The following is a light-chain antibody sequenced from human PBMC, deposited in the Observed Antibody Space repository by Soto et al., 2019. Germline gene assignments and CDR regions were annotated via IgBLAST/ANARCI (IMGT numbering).Light chain of an antibody. J-gene: IGKJ3*01. CDR1: QSVSSSY. V-gene: IGKV3-20*01. CDR2: AAS. Sequence: EVVLTQSPGTLSLSPGERATLSCRASQSVSSSYLAWYQQKPGQAPRLLIYAASNRATGIPDRFSGSGSGTDFTLTISRLEPEDFAVYYCQQYGSSLVTFGPGTKVDIK. CDR3: QQYGSSLVT.